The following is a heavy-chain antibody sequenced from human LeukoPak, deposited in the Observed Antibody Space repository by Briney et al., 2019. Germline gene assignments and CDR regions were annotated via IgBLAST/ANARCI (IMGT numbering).Heavy chain of an antibody. CDR1: GYTLTGYY. D-gene: IGHD6-19*01. CDR2: INPNSGGT. V-gene: IGHV1-2*02. CDR3: ARSSGWHWYYFDY. J-gene: IGHJ4*02. Sequence: ASVKVSCKASGYTLTGYYMHWVRQAPGQGLEWMGWINPNSGGTNYAQKFQGRVTMTRDTSISTAYMELSRLRSDDTAVYYCARSSGWHWYYFDYWGQGTLVTVSS.